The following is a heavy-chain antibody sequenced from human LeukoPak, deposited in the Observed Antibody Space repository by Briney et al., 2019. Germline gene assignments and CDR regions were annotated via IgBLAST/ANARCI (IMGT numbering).Heavy chain of an antibody. J-gene: IGHJ6*02. D-gene: IGHD1-26*01. Sequence: PGGSLRLSCAATGFTFKDYGMHWVRQPPGKGLEWVSSINWNGGGTDYADSVKGRFTISRDNAKNSLYLQLSSLRPEDTALYYCAKHMRATNTYSFFGFDDWGQGTTVTVYS. CDR3: AKHMRATNTYSFFGFDD. CDR1: GFTFKDYG. CDR2: INWNGGGT. V-gene: IGHV3-9*01.